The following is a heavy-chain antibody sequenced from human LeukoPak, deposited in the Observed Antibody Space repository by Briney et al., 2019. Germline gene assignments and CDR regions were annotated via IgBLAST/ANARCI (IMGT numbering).Heavy chain of an antibody. CDR3: AKEGREDSSSFDY. Sequence: PGGSLRLSCAASGFTFSSYGMHWVRQAPGKGLEWVAAISYDGGNKHYADSVKGRFTTSRDNSKNTLYLQMNSLRAEDTAVYYCAKEGREDSSSFDYWGQGTLVTVSS. V-gene: IGHV3-30*18. CDR2: ISYDGGNK. CDR1: GFTFSSYG. D-gene: IGHD6-13*01. J-gene: IGHJ4*02.